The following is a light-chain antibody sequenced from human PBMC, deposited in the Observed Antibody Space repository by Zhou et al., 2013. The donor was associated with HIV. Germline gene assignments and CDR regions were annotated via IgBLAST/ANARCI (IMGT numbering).Light chain of an antibody. J-gene: IGKJ1*01. V-gene: IGKV3-20*01. Sequence: EIVLTQSPATLSLSPGDRATLSCRASQSVTDNYLAWYQQKPGQAPRLLIYAASSRATGIPDRFSGSGSGTDFTLTISRLEPEDFAVYYCQQYGDSQTFGQGTKVEIK. CDR3: QQYGDSQT. CDR1: QSVTDNY. CDR2: AAS.